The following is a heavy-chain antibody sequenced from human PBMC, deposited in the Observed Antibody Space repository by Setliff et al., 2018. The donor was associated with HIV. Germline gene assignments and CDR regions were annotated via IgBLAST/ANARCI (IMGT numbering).Heavy chain of an antibody. CDR2: ISAYNGNT. Sequence: ASVKVSCKASGYSFSTNGISWVRQAPGQGLEWMGWISAYNGNTNYAQKFQGRVTMTTDPSTSTASMELRSLTSDDTAVYYCARDPPVVVRHLFDLWGQGTLVTVSS. CDR3: ARDPPVVVRHLFDL. J-gene: IGHJ4*02. CDR1: GYSFSTNG. D-gene: IGHD2-15*01. V-gene: IGHV1-18*01.